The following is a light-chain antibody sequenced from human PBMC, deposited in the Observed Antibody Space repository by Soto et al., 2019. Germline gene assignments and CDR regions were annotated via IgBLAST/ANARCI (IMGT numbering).Light chain of an antibody. J-gene: IGKJ5*01. Sequence: DIQMTQSPPTLPASVGDRVTITCRASQDFSNFLAWYQQKPGKAHKLLIYAASSLQSGVQSRFSGSGSGTDFTLTIRSLQPEDFATYYCKQSYSTPITFGQGTRLEIK. CDR3: KQSYSTPIT. CDR2: AAS. V-gene: IGKV1-39*01. CDR1: QDFSNF.